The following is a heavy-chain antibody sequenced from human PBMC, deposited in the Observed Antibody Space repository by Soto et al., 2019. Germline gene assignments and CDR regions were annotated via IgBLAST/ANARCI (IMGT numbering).Heavy chain of an antibody. CDR3: ARLGLDYYDSSGYYIYGMDV. J-gene: IGHJ6*02. D-gene: IGHD3-22*01. V-gene: IGHV1-8*01. CDR2: MNPNSGNT. CDR1: GYTFTSYD. Sequence: ASVKVSCKASGYTFTSYDINWVRQATGQGLEWMGWMNPNSGNTGYAQKFQGRVTMTRNTSISTACMELSSLRSEDTAVYYCARLGLDYYDSSGYYIYGMDVWGQGTTVTVSS.